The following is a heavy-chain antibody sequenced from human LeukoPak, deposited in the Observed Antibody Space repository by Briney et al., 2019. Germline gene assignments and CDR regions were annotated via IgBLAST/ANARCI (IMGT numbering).Heavy chain of an antibody. D-gene: IGHD6-19*01. CDR3: AREGVAVAVPTQI. CDR2: NSSSSSYI. Sequence: PGGSLRLSCAASGFTFSSYSMNWVRQAPGKVLGLVSSNSSSSSYIYYADSVKGRFPISRDNAKNSLYLQMNSLRAEDTAVYYCAREGVAVAVPTQIWGQGTLVTVSS. V-gene: IGHV3-21*01. CDR1: GFTFSSYS. J-gene: IGHJ4*02.